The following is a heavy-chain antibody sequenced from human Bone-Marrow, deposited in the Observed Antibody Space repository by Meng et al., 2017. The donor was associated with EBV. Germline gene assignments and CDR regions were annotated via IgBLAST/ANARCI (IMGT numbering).Heavy chain of an antibody. J-gene: IGHJ4*02. D-gene: IGHD3-3*01. V-gene: IGHV1-8*01. CDR1: GYTFTSYD. CDR3: ARGDPYDFWSGYYLNY. CDR2: MNPNSGNT. Sequence: QVHLVQSGAEVKKPGASVKVSCKASGYTFTSYDINWVRQATGQGLEWMGWMNPNSGNTGYAQKFQGRVTMTRNTSISTAYMELSSLRSEDTAVYYCARGDPYDFWSGYYLNYWGQGTLVTVSS.